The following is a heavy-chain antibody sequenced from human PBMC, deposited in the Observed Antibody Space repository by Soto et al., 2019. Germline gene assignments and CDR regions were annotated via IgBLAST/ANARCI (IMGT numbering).Heavy chain of an antibody. CDR2: LYYGGST. Sequence: PSETLSLTCTVSGGSISTYYWNWIRQPPGKGLEWIGYLYYGGSTNYNPSLESRVTISLDTSKSQISLKLSSVTAADTAVYYCARGRDDYNGWYVDLWGRGSLVTVSS. CDR3: ARGRDDYNGWYVDL. V-gene: IGHV4-59*01. CDR1: GGSISTYY. J-gene: IGHJ2*01. D-gene: IGHD4-4*01.